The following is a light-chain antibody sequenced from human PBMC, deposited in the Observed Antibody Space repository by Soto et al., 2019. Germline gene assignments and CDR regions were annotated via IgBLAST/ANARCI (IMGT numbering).Light chain of an antibody. CDR2: GAS. CDR1: QSLTSNY. V-gene: IGKV3-20*01. Sequence: EIVLTQSPGTLSLSPGDRATLSCRASQSLTSNYLAWYQQRPGQAPRLLISGASTRATGIPDRFGGTGSGTDFTLTISRLEPEDVAVYYCQQYDSSPYTFGQGTKVDIK. J-gene: IGKJ2*01. CDR3: QQYDSSPYT.